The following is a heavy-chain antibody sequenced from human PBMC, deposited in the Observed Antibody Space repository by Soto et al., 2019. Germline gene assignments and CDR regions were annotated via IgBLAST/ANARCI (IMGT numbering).Heavy chain of an antibody. CDR2: IKQDGSEK. D-gene: IGHD2-2*01. CDR1: GFTFSSYW. CDR3: ARGPDIVVVPAAIHRGYYYMDV. V-gene: IGHV3-7*01. Sequence: EVLLVESGGGLVQPGGSLRLSCAASGFTFSSYWMSWVRQAPGKGLEWVANIKQDGSEKYYVDSVKGPFTISRDNAKNSLYLQMNSLRAEDTAVYYCARGPDIVVVPAAIHRGYYYMDVWGKGTTVTVSS. J-gene: IGHJ6*03.